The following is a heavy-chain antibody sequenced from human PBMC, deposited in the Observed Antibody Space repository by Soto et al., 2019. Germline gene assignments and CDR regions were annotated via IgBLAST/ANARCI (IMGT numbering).Heavy chain of an antibody. J-gene: IGHJ3*02. CDR2: INPNSVGT. CDR1: GYTFTGYY. Sequence: ASVKVSCKASGYTFTGYYMHWVRQAPGQGLEWMGWINPNSVGTNYAQKFQGWVTMTRDTCISTAYMELSRLRSDDTAVYYCARARHSYDGWRGGDAFDIWGQGTMVTVSS. CDR3: ARARHSYDGWRGGDAFDI. V-gene: IGHV1-2*04. D-gene: IGHD5-18*01.